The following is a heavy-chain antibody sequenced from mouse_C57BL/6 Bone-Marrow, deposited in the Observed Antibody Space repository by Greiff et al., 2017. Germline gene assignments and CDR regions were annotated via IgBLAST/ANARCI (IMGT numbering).Heavy chain of an antibody. V-gene: IGHV1-69*01. CDR3: ARRGDYYGSSPFAY. J-gene: IGHJ3*01. Sequence: QVQLQQPGAELVMPGASVKLSCKASGYTFTSYWMHWVKQRPGQGLEWIGEIDPSDSYTNYNQKFKGKSTLTVDKSSSTAYMQLSSLTSEDSAVYYCARRGDYYGSSPFAYGGQGTLVTVSA. D-gene: IGHD1-1*01. CDR1: GYTFTSYW. CDR2: IDPSDSYT.